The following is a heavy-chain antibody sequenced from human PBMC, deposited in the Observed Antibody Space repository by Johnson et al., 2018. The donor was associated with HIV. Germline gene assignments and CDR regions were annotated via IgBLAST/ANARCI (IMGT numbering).Heavy chain of an antibody. CDR3: AKSVVVVLVGDNDDAFDI. Sequence: QVPLVESGGGVVQPGRSRRLSCAAPGFTFNRYGIHWVRQAPGKGLEWVAFISHDERIEHYADSVRGRFTIPRDNSWNTLYLQMNNLTSEDTAVYYCAKSVVVVLVGDNDDAFDIWGQGTMVTVSS. J-gene: IGHJ3*02. V-gene: IGHV3-30*18. CDR2: ISHDERIE. CDR1: GFTFNRYG. D-gene: IGHD2-21*01.